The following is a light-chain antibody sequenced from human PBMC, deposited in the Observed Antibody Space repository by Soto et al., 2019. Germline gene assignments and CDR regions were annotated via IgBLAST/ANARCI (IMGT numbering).Light chain of an antibody. Sequence: EMVLTQPPDTLSLSPGERATLSCRASQSVSRSYLAWYQQKLGQAPRLLIYGASTRATGIPDRFSGSGSGTDFTLTVSRLEPEDFAVFYCQQYGSSPPTFGQGTKLEIK. CDR1: QSVSRSY. J-gene: IGKJ2*01. CDR3: QQYGSSPPT. V-gene: IGKV3-20*01. CDR2: GAS.